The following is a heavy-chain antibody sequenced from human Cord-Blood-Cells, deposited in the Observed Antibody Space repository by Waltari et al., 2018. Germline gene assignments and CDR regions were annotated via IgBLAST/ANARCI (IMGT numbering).Heavy chain of an antibody. Sequence: QLQLQESGPGLVKPSETLSLTCTVSGGSISSSSYYWGWIRQPPGKGLEWIGSIYYSGSTYYNPSLKSLVTISVDTSKNQFSLKLSSVTAADTAVYYCARHTRDTAMVPHDYWGQGTLVTVSS. D-gene: IGHD5-18*01. J-gene: IGHJ4*02. CDR2: IYYSGST. CDR3: ARHTRDTAMVPHDY. V-gene: IGHV4-39*01. CDR1: GGSISSSSYY.